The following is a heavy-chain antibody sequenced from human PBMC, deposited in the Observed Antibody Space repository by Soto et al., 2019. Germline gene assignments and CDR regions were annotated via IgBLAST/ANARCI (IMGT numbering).Heavy chain of an antibody. V-gene: IGHV3-30*18. CDR2: ISYDGSNK. CDR1: GFTFSNYG. J-gene: IGHJ3*02. D-gene: IGHD2-21*02. Sequence: PGGSLRLSCAASGFTFSNYGIHWVRQAPGKGLEWVAVISYDGSNKYYADSVKGRFTISRDNSKNTLYLQMNSLRAEDTAVYYCAKVFPRPYCGGDCYPYDAFDIWGQGTMVTVSS. CDR3: AKVFPRPYCGGDCYPYDAFDI.